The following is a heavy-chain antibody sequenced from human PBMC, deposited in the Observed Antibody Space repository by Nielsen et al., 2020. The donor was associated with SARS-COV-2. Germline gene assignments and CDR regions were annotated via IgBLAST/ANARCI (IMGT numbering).Heavy chain of an antibody. V-gene: IGHV1-18*04. Sequence: ASVKVSCKASGYTFTSYGISWVRQAPGQGLEWMGWISAYNGNTNYAQKLQGRVTMTTDTSTSTAYMELGSLRSDDTAVYYCARDSIPWGDSSSWYVGWFDPWGQGTLVTISS. CDR3: ARDSIPWGDSSSWYVGWFDP. CDR2: ISAYNGNT. D-gene: IGHD6-13*01. CDR1: GYTFTSYG. J-gene: IGHJ5*02.